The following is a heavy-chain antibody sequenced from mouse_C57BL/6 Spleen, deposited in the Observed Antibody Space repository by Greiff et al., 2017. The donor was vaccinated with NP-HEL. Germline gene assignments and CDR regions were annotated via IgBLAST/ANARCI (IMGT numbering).Heavy chain of an antibody. CDR3: TREAYYSNWYFDV. D-gene: IGHD2-5*01. Sequence: EVQRVESGEGLVKPGGSLKLSCAASGFTFSSYAMSWVRQTPEKRLEWVAYISSGGDYIYYADTVKGRFTISRDNARNTLYLQMSSLKSEDTAMYYCTREAYYSNWYFDVWGTGTTVTVSS. CDR2: ISSGGDYI. CDR1: GFTFSSYA. V-gene: IGHV5-9-1*02. J-gene: IGHJ1*03.